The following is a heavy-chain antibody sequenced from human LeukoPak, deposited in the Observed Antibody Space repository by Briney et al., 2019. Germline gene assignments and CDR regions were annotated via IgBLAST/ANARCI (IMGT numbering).Heavy chain of an antibody. D-gene: IGHD3-10*01. Sequence: SVKVSRKASGGTFSSYAISWVRQAPGQGLEWMGVIIPIFGTANYAQKFQGRVTITADESTSTAYMELSSLRSEDTAVYYCARGPRPITMVRFHAFNIWGQGTMVTVSS. V-gene: IGHV1-69*13. CDR1: GGTFSSYA. CDR3: ARGPRPITMVRFHAFNI. CDR2: IIPIFGTA. J-gene: IGHJ3*02.